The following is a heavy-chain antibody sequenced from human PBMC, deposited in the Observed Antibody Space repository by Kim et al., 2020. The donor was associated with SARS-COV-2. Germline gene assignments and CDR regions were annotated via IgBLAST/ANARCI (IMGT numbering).Heavy chain of an antibody. Sequence: GESLKISCKGSGYRFTTYWIGWVRQMPGKGLEWMAIIYPGDSDTRYRPSFQGQVTISADKSISTAYLQWSSLKASDTAMYYCATPGTYSSSQWGGMDVWGQGTTVTVSS. J-gene: IGHJ6*02. CDR2: IYPGDSDT. V-gene: IGHV5-51*01. CDR3: ATPGTYSSSQWGGMDV. D-gene: IGHD6-13*01. CDR1: GYRFTTYW.